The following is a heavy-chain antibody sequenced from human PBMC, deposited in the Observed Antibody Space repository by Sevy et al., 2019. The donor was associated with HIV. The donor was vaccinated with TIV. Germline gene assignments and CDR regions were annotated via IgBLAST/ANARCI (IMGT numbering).Heavy chain of an antibody. CDR1: GFAFYEYS. D-gene: IGHD2-8*01. CDR2: LSFGCGKI. Sequence: GRSLRLSCAASGFAFYEYSMSWIRQAPGKGLEWVATLSFGCGKINYADSVKGRFTISRDNSKNSFDLQMDNLRVEDTALYYCAREGCSRPHDYWGQGTRVTVSS. J-gene: IGHJ4*02. V-gene: IGHV3-23*01. CDR3: AREGCSRPHDY.